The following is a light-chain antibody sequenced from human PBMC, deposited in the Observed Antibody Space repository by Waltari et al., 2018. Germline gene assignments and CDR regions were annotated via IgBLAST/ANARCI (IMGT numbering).Light chain of an antibody. J-gene: IGLJ3*02. CDR3: QSYDSSDLWV. Sequence: NFMLTQPHSVSESPGKTVTISCTRSSGSIASNYVQWYPQLPGSSPTPVIFEDDQRPSGVPDRFSGSIDSSSNSASLTISGLKTEDEADYYCQSYDSSDLWVFGGGTRLTVL. V-gene: IGLV6-57*01. CDR2: EDD. CDR1: SGSIASNY.